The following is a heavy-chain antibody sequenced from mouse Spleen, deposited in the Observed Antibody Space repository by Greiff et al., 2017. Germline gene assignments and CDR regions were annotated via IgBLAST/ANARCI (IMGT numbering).Heavy chain of an antibody. CDR2: SRNKANDYTT. CDR1: GFTFSDFY. Sequence: EVQGVESGGGLVQSGRSLRLSCATSGFTFSDFYMEWVRQAPGKGLEWIAASRNKANDYTTEYSASVKGRFIVSRDTSQSILYLQMNALRAEDTAIYYCARDAWYDGGGFDYWGQGTTLTVSS. D-gene: IGHD2-14*01. CDR3: ARDAWYDGGGFDY. J-gene: IGHJ2*01. V-gene: IGHV7-1*01.